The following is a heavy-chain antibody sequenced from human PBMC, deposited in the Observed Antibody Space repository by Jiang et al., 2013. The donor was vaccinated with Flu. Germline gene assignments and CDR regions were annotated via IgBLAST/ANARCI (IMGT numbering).Heavy chain of an antibody. V-gene: IGHV7-4-1*02. CDR2: IKTSTGNP. D-gene: IGHD1-14*01. J-gene: IGHJ4*02. Sequence: QSGSELKRPGASATVSCRASGYRFNSYAVSWVRQAPGQGLEWMGWIKTSTGNPTYAQGFTGRFVFSLDTSVNTAYLQITTLRTDDTAVYYCARGFDTGLWGQGTLVTVSS. CDR3: ARGFDTGL. CDR1: GYRFNSYA.